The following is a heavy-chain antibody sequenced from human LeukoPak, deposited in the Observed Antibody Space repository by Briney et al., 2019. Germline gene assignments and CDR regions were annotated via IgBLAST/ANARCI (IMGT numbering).Heavy chain of an antibody. J-gene: IGHJ4*02. V-gene: IGHV1-2*06. CDR3: ARDLGDGYNDDY. CDR1: GYTFTGYY. CDR2: INPNSGDT. D-gene: IGHD5-24*01. Sequence: GASVKVSCKASGYTFTGYYMHWVRQAPGQGLEWMGRINPNSGDTSYAQKFQGRVTMTRDTSISTAYMELSRLRSDDTAVYYCARDLGDGYNDDYWGQGTLVTVSS.